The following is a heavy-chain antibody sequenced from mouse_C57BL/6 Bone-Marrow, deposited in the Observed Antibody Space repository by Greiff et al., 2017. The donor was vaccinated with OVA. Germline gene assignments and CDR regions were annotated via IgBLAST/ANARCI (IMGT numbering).Heavy chain of an antibody. CDR3: ARANWDGGYWYFDV. D-gene: IGHD4-1*01. V-gene: IGHV5-4*01. CDR2: ISDGGSYT. Sequence: VHVKQSGGGLVKPGGSLKLSCAASGFTFSSYAMSWVRQTPEKRLEWVATISDGGSYTYYPDNVKGRFTISRDNAKNNLYLQMSHLKSEDTAMYYCARANWDGGYWYFDVWGTGTTVTVSS. J-gene: IGHJ1*03. CDR1: GFTFSSYA.